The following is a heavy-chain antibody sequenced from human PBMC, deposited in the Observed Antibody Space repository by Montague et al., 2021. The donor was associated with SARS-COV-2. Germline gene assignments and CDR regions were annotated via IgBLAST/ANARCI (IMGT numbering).Heavy chain of an antibody. CDR2: KYYSGSN. J-gene: IGHJ4*02. V-gene: IGHV4-39*01. CDR3: ATLPSCMTNFGVVQGYYFDD. D-gene: IGHD3-3*01. CDR1: GASINSRSYY. Sequence: SETLSLTCTVSGASINSRSYYWGWIRQPPGKGLEWIGFKYYSGSNYYNPTLKSRVTISVDTSKNQLSLKLTSVTAADTAVYSCATLPSCMTNFGVVQGYYFDDWGRGTLVTVSS.